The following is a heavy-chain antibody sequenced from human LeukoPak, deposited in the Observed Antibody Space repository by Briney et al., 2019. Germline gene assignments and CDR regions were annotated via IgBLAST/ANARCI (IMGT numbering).Heavy chain of an antibody. CDR1: GGSFSGYY. D-gene: IGHD2-2*01. V-gene: IGHV4-34*01. Sequence: SETLSLTCAVYGGSFSGYYWSWIRQPPGKGLEWIGEINHSGSTNYNPSLKSGVTISVDTSKNQFSLKLSSVTAADTAVYYCARGPVVPAAMFRNYYYYYMDVWGKGTTVTVSS. J-gene: IGHJ6*03. CDR3: ARGPVVPAAMFRNYYYYYMDV. CDR2: INHSGST.